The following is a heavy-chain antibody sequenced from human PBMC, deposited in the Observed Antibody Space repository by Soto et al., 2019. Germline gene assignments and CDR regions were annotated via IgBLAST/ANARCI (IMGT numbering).Heavy chain of an antibody. CDR3: ARVPCITTTCSPLNWFDP. CDR2: INPNSGDT. Sequence: ASVKVSCQASGYTFPGYYIHLLRQAPVQVLQWMGWINPNSGDTNSAQKFQGRVTMTRDTSISTAYMELSRLRSDDTAVYYCARVPCITTTCSPLNWFDPWGQGTLVTVAS. V-gene: IGHV1-2*02. CDR1: GYTFPGYY. D-gene: IGHD2-2*01. J-gene: IGHJ5*02.